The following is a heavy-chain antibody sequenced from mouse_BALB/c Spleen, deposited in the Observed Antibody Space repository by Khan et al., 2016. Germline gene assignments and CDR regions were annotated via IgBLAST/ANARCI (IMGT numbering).Heavy chain of an antibody. CDR3: ARAGNYRYDGAMDY. Sequence: EVELVESGGGLVQPGGSRKLSCAASGFTFSSFGMHWVRQAPEKGLEWVAYISSGSSTIYYADTVKGRFTISRDNPKNTLFLQMTSLRSEATAMYYCARAGNYRYDGAMDYWGQGTSVTVSS. CDR2: ISSGSSTI. J-gene: IGHJ4*01. D-gene: IGHD2-14*01. CDR1: GFTFSSFG. V-gene: IGHV5-17*02.